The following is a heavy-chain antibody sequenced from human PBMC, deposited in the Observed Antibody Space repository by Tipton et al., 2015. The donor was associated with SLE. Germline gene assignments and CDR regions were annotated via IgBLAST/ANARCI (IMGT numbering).Heavy chain of an antibody. V-gene: IGHV3-7*03. J-gene: IGHJ4*02. CDR2: IKQDRSEK. CDR3: ARAIGSSWYAYYFDY. CDR1: GFTFSSYW. D-gene: IGHD6-13*01. Sequence: SLRLSCAASGFTFSSYWMSWVRQAPGKGLEWVANIKQDRSEKYYVDSVKGRFTISRDNAKNSLYLQMNSLRAEDTAVYYCARAIGSSWYAYYFDYWGQGTLVTVSS.